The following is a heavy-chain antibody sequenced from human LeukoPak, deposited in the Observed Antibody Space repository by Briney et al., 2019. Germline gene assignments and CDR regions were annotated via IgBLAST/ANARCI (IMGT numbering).Heavy chain of an antibody. D-gene: IGHD3/OR15-3a*01. CDR3: AKRDSKSFDY. CDR1: GFTFNNYA. J-gene: IGHJ4*02. Sequence: GGSLRLSCAASGFTFNNYAIHWVRQAPGTGLEWVAIISFDGDNKYYADSVKGRFTISRDNSKNTLYLQMNSLRAEDTAVYYCAKRDSKSFDYWGQGTLVTVSS. CDR2: ISFDGDNK. V-gene: IGHV3-30-3*01.